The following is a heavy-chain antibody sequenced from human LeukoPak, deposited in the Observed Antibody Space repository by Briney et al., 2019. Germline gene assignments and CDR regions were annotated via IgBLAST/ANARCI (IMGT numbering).Heavy chain of an antibody. D-gene: IGHD5-18*01. V-gene: IGHV1-69*01. J-gene: IGHJ4*02. CDR1: GGTFSCYA. CDR2: IIPIFGTA. Sequence: SVKVSCKASGGTFSCYAISWVRQAPGQGLEWMGGIIPIFGTANYAQKFQGRVTITADESTSPAYMELSSLRSEDTAVYYCARGQGRGYSYDTFDYWGQGTLVTVSS. CDR3: ARGQGRGYSYDTFDY.